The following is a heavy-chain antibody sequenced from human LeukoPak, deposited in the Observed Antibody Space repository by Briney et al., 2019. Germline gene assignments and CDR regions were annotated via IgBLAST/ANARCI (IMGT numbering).Heavy chain of an antibody. Sequence: ASVKVSCKASGYTFTGYYMHWVRQAPGQGLEWMGWINPNSGGTNYAQKFQGRVTMTRDTSISTAYMELSRLRSDDTAVYYCARYSSITIFGVVMDGMDVWGQGTTVTVSS. CDR2: INPNSGGT. J-gene: IGHJ6*02. CDR1: GYTFTGYY. V-gene: IGHV1-2*02. CDR3: ARYSSITIFGVVMDGMDV. D-gene: IGHD3-3*01.